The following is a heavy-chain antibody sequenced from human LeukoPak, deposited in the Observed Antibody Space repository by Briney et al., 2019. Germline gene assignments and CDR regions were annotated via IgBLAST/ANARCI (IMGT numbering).Heavy chain of an antibody. Sequence: GGSLRLSCAASGFAFSSYAMSWVRQAPGKGLEWVSGITGSGGSTYYADSVKGRFTISRDNSKNTLYLQMNSLRAEDTAIYYCARDERLLSFLKWGQGTLVTVSS. J-gene: IGHJ4*02. CDR1: GFAFSSYA. D-gene: IGHD3-3*01. CDR3: ARDERLLSFLK. CDR2: ITGSGGST. V-gene: IGHV3-23*01.